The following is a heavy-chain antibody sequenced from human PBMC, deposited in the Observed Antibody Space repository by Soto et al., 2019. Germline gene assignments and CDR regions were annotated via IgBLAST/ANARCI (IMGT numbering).Heavy chain of an antibody. V-gene: IGHV3-30*18. J-gene: IGHJ6*02. CDR1: GFTFSSYG. D-gene: IGHD3-22*01. CDR3: AKDDKIVVVIRTGHGMDA. CDR2: ISYDGSNK. Sequence: PGGSLRLSCAASGFTFSSYGMHWVRQAPGKGLEWVAVISYDGSNKYYADSVKGRFTISRDNSNNTLYLQMNSLRAEDTAVYYCAKDDKIVVVIRTGHGMDAWGQGTTVTVSS.